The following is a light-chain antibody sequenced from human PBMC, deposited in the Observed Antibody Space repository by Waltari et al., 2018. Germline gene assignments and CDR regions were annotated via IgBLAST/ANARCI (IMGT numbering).Light chain of an antibody. CDR2: EVT. V-gene: IGLV2-23*02. J-gene: IGLJ1*01. CDR3: SSYAGSSTYV. CDR1: TNDVGSYRL. Sequence: QSALTQPASVSGSPGQSITISCTGTTNDVGSYRLVSWYQQHPGKAPQLIIYEVTTRPSGGSNRFSGSKSCNTASLTISGLQAEDEADYHCSSYAGSSTYVFGTGTQVTVL.